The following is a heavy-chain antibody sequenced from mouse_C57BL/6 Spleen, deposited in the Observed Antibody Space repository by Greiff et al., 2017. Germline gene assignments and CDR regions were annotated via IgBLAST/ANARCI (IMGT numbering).Heavy chain of an antibody. V-gene: IGHV1-82*01. CDR2: IYPGDGET. CDR3: AITTVVEGDFDV. Sequence: QVQLKESGPELVKPGASVKISCKASGYAFSSSWMNWVKQRPGKGLEWIGRIYPGDGETNYNGKFKGKATLTADKSSSTAYMQLSSLTSEDSAVYFCAITTVVEGDFDVWGTGTTVTVSS. D-gene: IGHD1-1*01. J-gene: IGHJ1*03. CDR1: GYAFSSSW.